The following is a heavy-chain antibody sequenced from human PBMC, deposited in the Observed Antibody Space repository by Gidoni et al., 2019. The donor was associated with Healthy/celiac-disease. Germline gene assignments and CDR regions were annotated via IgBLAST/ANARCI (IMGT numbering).Heavy chain of an antibody. V-gene: IGHV3-64D*08. Sequence: EVQLVESGGGLVQPGGSLRLSCSASGFTFSSYAMHWVRQAPGKGLEYVSAISSNGGSTYYADSVKGRFTISRDNPKNTLYLQMSSLRAEDTAVYYYVKDKVAVAGTLALGYWGQGTLVTVSS. CDR2: ISSNGGST. J-gene: IGHJ4*02. CDR3: VKDKVAVAGTLALGY. CDR1: GFTFSSYA. D-gene: IGHD6-19*01.